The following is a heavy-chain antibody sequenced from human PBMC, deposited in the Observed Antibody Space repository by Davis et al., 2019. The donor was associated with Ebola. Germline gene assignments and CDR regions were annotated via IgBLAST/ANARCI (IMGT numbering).Heavy chain of an antibody. CDR1: GGSFSSHP. CDR2: IIPIFDTP. CDR3: ARDFDGGNYYFDY. J-gene: IGHJ4*02. Sequence: SVKVSCKTSGGSFSSHPISWVRQAPRQGLEWMGGIIPIFDTPHYAQKFQGRITITTDASTSTAYMALSSLRSEYTATYFCARDFDGGNYYFDYWGPGTPVTVSS. V-gene: IGHV1-69*05. D-gene: IGHD3-9*01.